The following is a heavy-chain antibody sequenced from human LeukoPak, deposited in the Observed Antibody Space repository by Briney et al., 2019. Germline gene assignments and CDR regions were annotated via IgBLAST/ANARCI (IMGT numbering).Heavy chain of an antibody. CDR3: GGPRSTGAPETGG. D-gene: IGHD1-26*01. CDR1: GLTFSGYV. Sequence: QSGGSLRPSCAASGLTFSGYVMNWARQAPGKGLEWVSGISGSGGTTYYADSVKGRFTIARDNSKNTLYLQMSSLRVEDTAVYYCGGPRSTGAPETGGWGQGTLVTVSS. CDR2: ISGSGGTT. V-gene: IGHV3-23*01. J-gene: IGHJ4*02.